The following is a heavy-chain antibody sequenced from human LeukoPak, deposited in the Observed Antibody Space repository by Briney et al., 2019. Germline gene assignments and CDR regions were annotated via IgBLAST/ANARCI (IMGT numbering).Heavy chain of an antibody. CDR1: GYSISSGYY. CDR2: IYHSGGT. D-gene: IGHD3-3*01. CDR3: ARVYDFGVANNWFDP. J-gene: IGHJ5*02. Sequence: PSETLSLTCTVSGYSISSGYYWGWIRQPPGKGLEWIGSIYHSGGTYYNPSLKSRVTISVDTSKNQFSLKLSSVTAADTAVYYCARVYDFGVANNWFDPWGQGTLVTVSS. V-gene: IGHV4-38-2*02.